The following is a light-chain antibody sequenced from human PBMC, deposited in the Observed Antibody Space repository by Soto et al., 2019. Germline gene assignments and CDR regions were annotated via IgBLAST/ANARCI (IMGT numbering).Light chain of an antibody. CDR2: EVS. CDR3: SSYNTSSTPLL. V-gene: IGLV2-14*01. CDR1: SSDVGAYDY. J-gene: IGLJ2*01. Sequence: QSALTQPASVSGSPGQSITISCTGTSSDVGAYDYVSWYQQHPGKAPKLMIYEVSNRPSGVSSRFSGSKSGNTASLTISGHQAEEAADYCSSYNTSSTPLLFGGGTKLTVL.